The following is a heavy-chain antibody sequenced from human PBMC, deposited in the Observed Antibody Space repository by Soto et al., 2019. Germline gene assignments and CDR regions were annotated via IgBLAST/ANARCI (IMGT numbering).Heavy chain of an antibody. CDR2: ISDSGGST. CDR1: GFTFSTYA. D-gene: IGHD4-17*01. Sequence: EVQLLESGGGSVQPGGSLRLSCAASGFTFSTYAMSWVRQAPGKGLEWVSAISDSGGSTYYADSVKGRFTISRDNPKNTLYLQMNTLRAEDTAVYYCAKVGSTVTNMNWFDPWGQGTLVTVPS. V-gene: IGHV3-23*01. CDR3: AKVGSTVTNMNWFDP. J-gene: IGHJ5*02.